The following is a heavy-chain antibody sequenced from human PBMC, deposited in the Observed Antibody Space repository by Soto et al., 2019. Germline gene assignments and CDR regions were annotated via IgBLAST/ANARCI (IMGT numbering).Heavy chain of an antibody. CDR2: VHSSGGT. Sequence: KTSETLSLTCTVSHGSITSGDYFWAWIRQPPGKGLEFIGSVHSSGGTYYSPSLKSRASISIDKSKNQFSLKLTSVNAGDTAVYFCASVVVGATRQNGSDHWDQGTLVTVSS. CDR3: ASVVVGATRQNGSDH. CDR1: HGSITSGDYF. J-gene: IGHJ4*02. D-gene: IGHD2-15*01. V-gene: IGHV4-39*01.